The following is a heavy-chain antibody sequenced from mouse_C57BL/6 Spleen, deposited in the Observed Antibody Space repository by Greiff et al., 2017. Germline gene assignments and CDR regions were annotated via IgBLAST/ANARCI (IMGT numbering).Heavy chain of an antibody. Sequence: EVQLQESGGDLVKPGGSLKLSCAASGFTFSSYGMSWVRQTPDKRLEWVATISSGGSYTYYPDSVKGRFTISRDNAKNTLYLQMSSLKSEDTAMYYCARELGRGDYYAMDYWGQGTSVTVSS. CDR2: ISSGGSYT. CDR3: ARELGRGDYYAMDY. J-gene: IGHJ4*01. D-gene: IGHD4-1*01. CDR1: GFTFSSYG. V-gene: IGHV5-6*01.